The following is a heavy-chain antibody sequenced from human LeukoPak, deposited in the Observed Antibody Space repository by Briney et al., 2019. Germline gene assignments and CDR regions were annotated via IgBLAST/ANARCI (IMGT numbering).Heavy chain of an antibody. D-gene: IGHD3-10*01. CDR3: ARHKGYYYGSGSPNDAFDI. CDR1: GGSISSSSYY. V-gene: IGHV4-39*01. J-gene: IGHJ3*02. CDR2: IYYSGST. Sequence: SETLSLTCTVSGGSISSSSYYWGWLRQPPGKGLEWIGSIYYSGSTYYNPSLKSRVTISVDTSKNQFSLKLSSVTAADTAVYYCARHKGYYYGSGSPNDAFDIWGQGTMVTVSS.